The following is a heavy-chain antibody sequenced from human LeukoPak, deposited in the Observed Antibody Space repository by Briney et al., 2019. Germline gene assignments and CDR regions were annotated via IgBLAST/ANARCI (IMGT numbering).Heavy chain of an antibody. CDR2: TYYRSKWYN. CDR3: VREYSSTFDY. V-gene: IGHV6-1*01. CDR1: GDSVSTNSAA. J-gene: IGHJ4*02. D-gene: IGHD6-13*01. Sequence: SQTLSLTCAISGDSVSTNSAAWNWIRQSPWRGLEWLGRTYYRSKWYNAYAVSVKSRITINPDTSKSQLSLHLNSVTPGDTAVYYCVREYSSTFDYWGQGTLVTVSS.